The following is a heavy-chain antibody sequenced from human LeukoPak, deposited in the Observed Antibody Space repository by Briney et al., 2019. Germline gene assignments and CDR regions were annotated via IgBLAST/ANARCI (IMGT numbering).Heavy chain of an antibody. V-gene: IGHV1-69*13. J-gene: IGHJ4*02. D-gene: IGHD5-18*01. CDR1: VGTFSSYA. CDR2: IIPIFGTA. CDR3: ARAPSGYSYGFRYYFDY. Sequence: ASVKVSCKASVGTFSSYAISWVRQAPGQGLEWMGGIIPIFGTANYAQKFQGRVTITADESTSTAYMELSSLSSEDTAVYYCARAPSGYSYGFRYYFDYWGQGTLVTVSS.